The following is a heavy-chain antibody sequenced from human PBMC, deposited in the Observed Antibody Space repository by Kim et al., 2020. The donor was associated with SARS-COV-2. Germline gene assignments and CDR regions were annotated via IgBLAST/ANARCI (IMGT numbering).Heavy chain of an antibody. V-gene: IGHV4-59*01. J-gene: IGHJ4*02. D-gene: IGHD3-3*01. CDR2: IYYSGST. Sequence: SETLSLTCTVSGGSISSYYWSWIRQPPGKGLEWIGYIYYSGSTNYNRTLKSRVTISVDTSKNQFSLNLSSVTNADTAGYYCASIFGVEPDFDYWGQGTMVTVSS. CDR3: ASIFGVEPDFDY. CDR1: GGSISSYY.